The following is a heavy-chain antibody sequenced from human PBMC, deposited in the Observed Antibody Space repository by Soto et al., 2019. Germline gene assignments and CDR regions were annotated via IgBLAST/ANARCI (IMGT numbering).Heavy chain of an antibody. CDR3: ARERGSGWTFDY. CDR1: GFTFSSYS. Sequence: PGGSLRLSCAASGFTFSSYSMNWFRQAPGKGLEWVSYISSSSSTRYYADSVKGRFTISRDNAKNSLYLQMNSLRDEDTAVYYCARERGSGWTFDYWGQGTLVTVSS. CDR2: ISSSSSTR. V-gene: IGHV3-48*02. D-gene: IGHD6-19*01. J-gene: IGHJ4*02.